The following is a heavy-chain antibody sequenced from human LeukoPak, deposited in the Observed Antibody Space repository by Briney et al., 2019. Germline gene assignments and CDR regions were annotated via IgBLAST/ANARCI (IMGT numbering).Heavy chain of an antibody. CDR3: ARDPSYSFGDDAFDI. D-gene: IGHD5-18*01. V-gene: IGHV3-48*03. CDR1: GFTFSSYE. J-gene: IGHJ3*02. Sequence: GGSLRLSCAASGFTFSSYEMNWVRQAPGKGLEWVSYISGSGTTILYAESVKGRFTISRDNAKSSLYLQMNSLRAEDTAVYYCARDPSYSFGDDAFDIWGQGTMVTVSS. CDR2: ISGSGTTI.